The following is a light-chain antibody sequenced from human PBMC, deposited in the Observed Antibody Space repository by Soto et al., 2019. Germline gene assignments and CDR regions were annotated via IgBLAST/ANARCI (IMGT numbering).Light chain of an antibody. V-gene: IGKV2-28*01. CDR1: QSLLHSNGYNY. J-gene: IGKJ3*01. CDR3: MQALQIPLT. CDR2: LGS. Sequence: IVMTQSPLSLPVTPGEPASSSCRSSQSLLHSNGYNYLDWYLQKPGQSPQLLIYLGSNRASGVPDRFSGSGSGTDFTLKISRVEAEDIGLYYCMQALQIPLTFGPGTKVGI.